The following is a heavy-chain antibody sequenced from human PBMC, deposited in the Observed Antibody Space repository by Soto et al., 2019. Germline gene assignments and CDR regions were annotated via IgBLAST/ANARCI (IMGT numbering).Heavy chain of an antibody. J-gene: IGHJ4*02. Sequence: PSETLSLTCAVYGGSFSGYYWSWIRQPPGKGLEWIGEINHSGSTNYNPSLKSRVTISVDTSKNQFSLKLSSVTAADTAVYYCARENTIFGVATDYFDYWGQGTLVTVSS. CDR1: GGSFSGYY. CDR3: ARENTIFGVATDYFDY. CDR2: INHSGST. V-gene: IGHV4-34*01. D-gene: IGHD3-3*01.